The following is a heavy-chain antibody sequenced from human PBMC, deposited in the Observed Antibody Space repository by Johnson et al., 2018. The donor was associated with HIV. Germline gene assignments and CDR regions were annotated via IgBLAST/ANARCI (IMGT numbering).Heavy chain of an antibody. J-gene: IGHJ3*02. V-gene: IGHV3-7*01. Sequence: EVQLVESGGGLVQPGGSLRLSCAASGFTFSSYWMSWVRQAPGKGLEWVANIKQDGSEKYYVDSVKGRFTISRANSNNMLYLQMDSLRAEDTAAYYCAKADDLEDTSGYLSAFDIWGQGTMVTVSS. CDR1: GFTFSSYW. CDR2: IKQDGSEK. CDR3: AKADDLEDTSGYLSAFDI. D-gene: IGHD3-22*01.